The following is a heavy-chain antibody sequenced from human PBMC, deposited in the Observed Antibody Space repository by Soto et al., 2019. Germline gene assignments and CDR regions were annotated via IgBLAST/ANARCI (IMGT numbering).Heavy chain of an antibody. CDR3: ARDPVGGNWFDP. D-gene: IGHD1-26*01. V-gene: IGHV1-18*01. CDR1: GYTFTSYG. CDR2: INPYNGNT. Sequence: QVQLVQSGAEVKKPGASVKVSCKASGYTFTSYGISWVRQAPGQGLEWMGWINPYNGNTNYAQKLQGRVTMTTDTATSTTDMELRSLRSDDTAVYYCARDPVGGNWFDPWGQGTLVTVSS. J-gene: IGHJ5*02.